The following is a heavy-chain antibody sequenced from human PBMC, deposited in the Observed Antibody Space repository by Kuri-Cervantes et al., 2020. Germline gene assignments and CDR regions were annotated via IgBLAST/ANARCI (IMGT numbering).Heavy chain of an antibody. D-gene: IGHD3-10*01. J-gene: IGHJ6*02. V-gene: IGHV4-31*03. CDR2: IYYSGST. CDR1: GGSISSGGYY. CDR3: ARGSSSGSGSYWRGAASTNYYGMDV. Sequence: LRLSCTVSGGSISSGGYYWSWIRQHPGKGLEWIGYIYYSGSTYYNPSLKSRVTISVDTSKNQFSLKLSSVTAADTAVYYCARGSSSGSGSYWRGAASTNYYGMDVWGQGTTVTVSS.